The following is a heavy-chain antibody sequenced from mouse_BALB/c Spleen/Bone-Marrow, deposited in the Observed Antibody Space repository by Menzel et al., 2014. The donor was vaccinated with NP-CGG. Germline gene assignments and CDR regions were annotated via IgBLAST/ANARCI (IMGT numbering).Heavy chain of an antibody. Sequence: LQESGAELMKPGASVMISCKATGYTFSSYWLEWVKQRPGHGLEWIGEILPGSASNNYNEKFKGKATFAADTSSNTAYMQLSSLTSEDSAVYYCARGGYYGPRFAFWGQGTLVTVSA. J-gene: IGHJ3*01. CDR2: ILPGSASN. D-gene: IGHD1-2*01. V-gene: IGHV1-9*01. CDR3: ARGGYYGPRFAF. CDR1: GYTFSSYW.